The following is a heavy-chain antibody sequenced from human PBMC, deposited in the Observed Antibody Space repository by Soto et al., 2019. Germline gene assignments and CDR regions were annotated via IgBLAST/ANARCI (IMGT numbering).Heavy chain of an antibody. J-gene: IGHJ4*02. CDR3: AKGSEVARQELDY. CDR2: ISSGGRDK. V-gene: IGHV3-30*18. CDR1: GFTFSNFG. Sequence: QVQLVESGGVVVQPGRSLRLSCAASGFTFSNFGMHWVRQAPGKGLEWVATISSGGRDKYFSNSVKDRFTISRDNSKNTLFLQMNSLRVEDTAVYYCAKGSEVARQELDYWGQGTLVTVSS. D-gene: IGHD2-15*01.